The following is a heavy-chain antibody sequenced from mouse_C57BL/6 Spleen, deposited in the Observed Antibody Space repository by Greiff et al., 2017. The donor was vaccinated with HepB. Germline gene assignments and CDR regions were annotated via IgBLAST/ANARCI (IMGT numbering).Heavy chain of an antibody. Sequence: VQLKESGGGLVQPGESLKLSCESNEYEFPSHDMSWVRKTPEKRLELVAAINSDGGSTYYPDTMERRFIISRDNTKTTLYLQMSSLRSEDTALYSCARHCDYDRVYYFDYWGQGTTLTVSS. V-gene: IGHV5-2*01. J-gene: IGHJ2*01. CDR3: ARHCDYDRVYYFDY. CDR2: INSDGGST. CDR1: EYEFPSHD. D-gene: IGHD2-4*01.